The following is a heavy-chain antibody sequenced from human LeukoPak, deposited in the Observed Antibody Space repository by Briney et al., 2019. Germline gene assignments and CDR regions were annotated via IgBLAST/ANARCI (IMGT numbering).Heavy chain of an antibody. CDR2: ISSSSTI. CDR1: GFTFSTST. D-gene: IGHD6-13*01. Sequence: GGSLRLSCAASGFTFSTSTMNWVRQAPGKGLEWLSYISSSSTIYYADSVKGRFTISRDNAENSLYLQVNSLRAEDTAVYYCARGGSSWYWSYFDSWGQGTLVTVSS. J-gene: IGHJ4*02. V-gene: IGHV3-48*01. CDR3: ARGGSSWYWSYFDS.